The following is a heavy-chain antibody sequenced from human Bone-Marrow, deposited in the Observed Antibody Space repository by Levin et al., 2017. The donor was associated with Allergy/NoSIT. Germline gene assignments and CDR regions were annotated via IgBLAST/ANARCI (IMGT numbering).Heavy chain of an antibody. Sequence: VASVKVSCKVSGHTVTELFIHWVRHPPGKVLEWMGGVDPADGEIIYAQSFQGRVTMTEDTSTDTAYIDLSNLRSEDAAVYYCATMEFDHWGQGTLVTVSS. J-gene: IGHJ4*02. D-gene: IGHD3-3*01. CDR3: ATMEFDH. CDR1: GHTVTELF. V-gene: IGHV1-24*01. CDR2: VDPADGEI.